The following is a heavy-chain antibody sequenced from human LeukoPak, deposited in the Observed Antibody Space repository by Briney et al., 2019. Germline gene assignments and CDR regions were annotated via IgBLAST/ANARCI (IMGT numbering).Heavy chain of an antibody. CDR1: GFTFSSYG. D-gene: IGHD2-15*01. J-gene: IGHJ4*02. CDR3: AKEDVGAAPGY. V-gene: IGHV3-23*01. Sequence: PGGSLRLSCAASGFTFSSYGMSWIRQAPGKGLEWVSADGAGGGGPYYADSVNGRFTMSRDNSENMLYLQMDSLRVEDTAVYYCAKEDVGAAPGYWGQGTLVTVSS. CDR2: DGAGGGGP.